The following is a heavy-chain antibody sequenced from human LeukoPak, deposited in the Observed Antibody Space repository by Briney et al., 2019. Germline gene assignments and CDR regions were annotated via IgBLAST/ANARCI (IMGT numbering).Heavy chain of an antibody. D-gene: IGHD6-6*01. V-gene: IGHV4-34*01. CDR2: INHSGST. CDR3: ARRSDSSSGNERTAGFDY. CDR1: GGPFSGYY. Sequence: SETLSLTCAVYGGPFSGYYWSWIRQPPGKGLEWIGEINHSGSTNYNPSLKSRVTISVDTSKNQFSLKLSSVTAADTAVYYCARRSDSSSGNERTAGFDYWGQGTLVTVSS. J-gene: IGHJ4*02.